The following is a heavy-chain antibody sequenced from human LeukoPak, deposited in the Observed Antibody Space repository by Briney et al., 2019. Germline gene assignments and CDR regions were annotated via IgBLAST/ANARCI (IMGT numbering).Heavy chain of an antibody. CDR2: INHSGST. D-gene: IGHD6-6*01. V-gene: IGHV4-34*01. J-gene: IGHJ6*04. Sequence: PSETLSLSCAVYGGSFSGYYWSWLRQPPGKGLEWIVEINHSGSTNYNPSLKSRVTISVDTSKNQFSLKLSSVTAADTAVYYCARGSLVGGIYYYYGMDVWGKGSTVTVSS. CDR1: GGSFSGYY. CDR3: ARGSLVGGIYYYYGMDV.